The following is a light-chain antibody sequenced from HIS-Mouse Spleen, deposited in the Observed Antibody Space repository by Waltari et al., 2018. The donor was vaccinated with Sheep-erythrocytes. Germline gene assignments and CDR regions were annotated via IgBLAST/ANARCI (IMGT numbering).Light chain of an antibody. CDR2: VVS. CDR3: CSYAGSYTWV. V-gene: IGLV2-8*01. J-gene: IGLJ3*02. CDR1: SSDVGGYNY. Sequence: QSALTQPPSASGSPGQSVTISCTGTSSDVGGYNYVPWYQQHPGKAPKLMIYVVSKRPSGVPDRFSGSKSGNTASLTISGLQAEDEADYYCCSYAGSYTWVFGGGTKLTVL.